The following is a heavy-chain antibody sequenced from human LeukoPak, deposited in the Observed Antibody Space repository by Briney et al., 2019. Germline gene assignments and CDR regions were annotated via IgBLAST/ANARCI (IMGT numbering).Heavy chain of an antibody. CDR2: ISLDGGHK. Sequence: PGRSLRLFCAASGFSFSSHAMHWVRQAPGKGLEWVALISLDGGHKYFADSVKGRFTISRDNSKNTLYLQMNSLRPEDTAVYYRAKDVKYYGSPSSSYGMDVWGQGTTVTVSS. CDR3: AKDVKYYGSPSSSYGMDV. J-gene: IGHJ6*02. V-gene: IGHV3-30*18. D-gene: IGHD2-2*01. CDR1: GFSFSSHA.